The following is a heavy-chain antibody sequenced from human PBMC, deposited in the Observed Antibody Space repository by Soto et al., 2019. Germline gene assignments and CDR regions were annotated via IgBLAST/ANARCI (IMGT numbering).Heavy chain of an antibody. J-gene: IGHJ4*02. CDR1: GFSLSSSGVG. D-gene: IGHD3-22*01. Sequence: ESGPTLVNPTQTLTLTCTFSGFSLSSSGVGVGWIRQPPGKALEWLALIYWDDDKRYSPSLKSRLTIIKDTSRNQVVLTMTNMDPVDTATYYCVRDSSGYYGFDYWGQGTLVTVSS. V-gene: IGHV2-5*02. CDR2: IYWDDDK. CDR3: VRDSSGYYGFDY.